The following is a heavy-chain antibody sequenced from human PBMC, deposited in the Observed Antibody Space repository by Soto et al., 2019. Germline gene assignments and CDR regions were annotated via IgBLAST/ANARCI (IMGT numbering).Heavy chain of an antibody. CDR1: GYAFPTYG. V-gene: IGHV1-18*01. CDR2: ISAYNGHT. CDR3: ARHHGPRTSENGFDP. J-gene: IGHJ5*02. D-gene: IGHD4-17*01. Sequence: QVHLVQSGAEVKKPGASVKVSCEASGYAFPTYGISWVRQARGQGLEWMGWISAYNGHTNYAQNFQGRLTLTTDTSTSTAYMELRNLSSDDTAVYYCARHHGPRTSENGFDPWGQGTQVTVSS.